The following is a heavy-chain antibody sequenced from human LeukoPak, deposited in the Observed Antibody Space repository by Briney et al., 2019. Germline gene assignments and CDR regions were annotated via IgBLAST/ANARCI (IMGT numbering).Heavy chain of an antibody. D-gene: IGHD4-17*01. CDR2: INPNSGGT. V-gene: IGHV1-2*04. J-gene: IGHJ4*02. Sequence: ASVKVSCTASGYTFTGYYMHWVRQAPGQGLEWMGWINPNSGGTNYAQKFQGWVTMTRDTSISTAYMELSRLRSDDTAVYYCARVGGSYGDFTFDYWGQGTLVTVSS. CDR3: ARVGGSYGDFTFDY. CDR1: GYTFTGYY.